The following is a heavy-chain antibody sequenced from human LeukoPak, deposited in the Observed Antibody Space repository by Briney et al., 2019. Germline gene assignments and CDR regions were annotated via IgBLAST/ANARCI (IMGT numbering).Heavy chain of an antibody. CDR3: ARVAGGFYDSSGYYYLDY. Sequence: ASVKVSCKASGYTLTSYYMHWVRQAPGQGLEWMGIINPSGGSTSYAQKFQGRVTMTTDTSTSTAYMELRSLRSDDTAVYYCARVAGGFYDSSGYYYLDYWGQGTLVTVSS. V-gene: IGHV1-46*01. D-gene: IGHD3-22*01. J-gene: IGHJ4*02. CDR1: GYTLTSYY. CDR2: INPSGGST.